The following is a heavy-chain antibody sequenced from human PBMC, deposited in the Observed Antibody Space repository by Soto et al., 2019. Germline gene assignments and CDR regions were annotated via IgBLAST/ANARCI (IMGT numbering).Heavy chain of an antibody. J-gene: IGHJ5*02. D-gene: IGHD2-21*02. Sequence: PSETLSLTCTVSGGSISSYYWSWIRQPPGKGLEWIGYIYHTGITFYNPSLKSRITISADTSKNQFSLKMRSVTAADTAVYYRATYVGETAIGRGWFDPWAQGTPVTVSS. V-gene: IGHV4-59*06. CDR2: IYHTGIT. CDR3: ATYVGETAIGRGWFDP. CDR1: GGSISSYY.